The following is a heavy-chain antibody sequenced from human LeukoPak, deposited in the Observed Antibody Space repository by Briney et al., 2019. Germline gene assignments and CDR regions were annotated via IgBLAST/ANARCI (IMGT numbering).Heavy chain of an antibody. V-gene: IGHV3-48*01. CDR1: GFTFSNYN. J-gene: IGHJ4*02. CDR3: AGENYADLFDF. Sequence: GGFLRLSCAASGFTFSNYNMHCVRQAPGKGLECISYISSSSTTIYNGDSVKGRFTISRDNAMNSLFLQMNSLRAEDTAVYYCAGENYADLFDFWGQGTLVTVSS. D-gene: IGHD4-17*01. CDR2: ISSSSTTI.